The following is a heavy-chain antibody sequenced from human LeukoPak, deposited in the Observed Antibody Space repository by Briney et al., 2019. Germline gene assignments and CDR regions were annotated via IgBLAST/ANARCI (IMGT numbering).Heavy chain of an antibody. CDR3: ARFGGHYYDSTGSLDY. J-gene: IGHJ4*02. Sequence: GGSLRLSCAASGFTFSAYNMNWVRRTPGKGLEWVSSITTSSSYMFYADSVRGRFTISRDNAKNSLYLQMNSLRAEDTAVYSCARFGGHYYDSTGSLDYWGQGTLVTVSS. D-gene: IGHD3-22*01. CDR2: ITTSSSYM. CDR1: GFTFSAYN. V-gene: IGHV3-21*01.